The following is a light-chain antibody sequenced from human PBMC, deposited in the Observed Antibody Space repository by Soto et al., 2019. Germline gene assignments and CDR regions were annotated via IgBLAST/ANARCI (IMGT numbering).Light chain of an antibody. CDR1: QDISNY. J-gene: IGKJ2*01. V-gene: IGKV1-33*01. Sequence: DLPMTQSPSSLSASVGDRVTITCQASQDISNYLNWYQQKPGKAPKLLIYDASNLETGVPSRFSGSGSGTDFTFTISSLQPEDIATYYCQQYDNPPPYTFGQGTKLEIK. CDR3: QQYDNPPPYT. CDR2: DAS.